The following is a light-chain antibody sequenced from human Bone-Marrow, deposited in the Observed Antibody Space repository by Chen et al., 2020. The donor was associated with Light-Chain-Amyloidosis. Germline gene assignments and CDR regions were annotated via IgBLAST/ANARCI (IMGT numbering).Light chain of an antibody. CDR2: KDT. V-gene: IGLV3-25*03. CDR3: QSGDSSGSYVE. CDR1: ELPKQY. J-gene: IGLJ2*01. Sequence: SFELTQPPSVSVSPGPTATITCYGDELPKQYACWYQQKPGQAPVLMIFKDTERPSGIPERFSGSSSGTTVTVTISGVQAEDEAEYYGQSGDSSGSYVEFGGGTKLTVL.